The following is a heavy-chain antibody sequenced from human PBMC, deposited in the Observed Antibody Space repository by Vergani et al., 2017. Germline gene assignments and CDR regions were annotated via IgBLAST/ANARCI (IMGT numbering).Heavy chain of an antibody. CDR1: GFTLNTYG. V-gene: IGHV3-30*02. CDR3: ARGAGYCSSTSCPPTLRHYYYYIDV. Sequence: QVQILQSGGGVVQPGGSLRLSCTLSGFTLNTYGIHWVRQAPGKGLEWVSFIRYDGSSEYYADSVKGRFTISRDSSKNTLYLQMNGLRAEDTAVYYCARGAGYCSSTSCPPTLRHYYYYIDVWGKGTTVTVSS. D-gene: IGHD2-2*01. J-gene: IGHJ6*03. CDR2: IRYDGSSE.